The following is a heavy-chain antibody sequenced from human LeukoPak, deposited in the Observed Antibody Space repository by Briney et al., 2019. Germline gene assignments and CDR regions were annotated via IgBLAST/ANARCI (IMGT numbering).Heavy chain of an antibody. V-gene: IGHV3-30-3*01. J-gene: IGHJ4*02. Sequence: GGSLRLSCAASGFTFSSYAMHWVRQAPGKGLEWVAVISYDGSNKYYADSAKGRFTISRDNSKNTLYLQMNSLRAEDTAVYYCARDRVGATDYFDYWGQGTLVTVSS. CDR3: ARDRVGATDYFDY. CDR1: GFTFSSYA. CDR2: ISYDGSNK. D-gene: IGHD1-26*01.